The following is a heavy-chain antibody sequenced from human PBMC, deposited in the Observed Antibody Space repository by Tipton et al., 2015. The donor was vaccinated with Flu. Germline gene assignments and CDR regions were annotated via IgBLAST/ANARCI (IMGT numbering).Heavy chain of an antibody. V-gene: IGHV4-34*01. CDR1: GGSFSGYY. CDR2: INHSGST. J-gene: IGHJ5*02. CDR3: ARVRRYYYDSSGYLKTNWFDP. Sequence: TLSLTCAVYGGSFSGYYWSWIRQPPGKGLEWIGEINHSGSTNYNPSFKSRVTISVDTSKNQFSLKLSSVTAADTAVYYCARVRRYYYDSSGYLKTNWFDPWGQGTLVTVSS. D-gene: IGHD3-22*01.